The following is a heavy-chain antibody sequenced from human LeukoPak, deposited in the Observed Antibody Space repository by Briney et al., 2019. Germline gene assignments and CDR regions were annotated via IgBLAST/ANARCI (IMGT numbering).Heavy chain of an antibody. D-gene: IGHD3-22*01. CDR2: ISGSGGST. Sequence: PGGSLRLSCAASGFTFSSYGMSWVRQAPGKGLEWVSAISGSGGSTYYADSVKGRFTISRDNAKNSLYLQMNSLRAEDTAVYYCARVTTPKRKMIVVGGAFDIWGQGTMVTVSS. CDR3: ARVTTPKRKMIVVGGAFDI. V-gene: IGHV3-23*01. J-gene: IGHJ3*02. CDR1: GFTFSSYG.